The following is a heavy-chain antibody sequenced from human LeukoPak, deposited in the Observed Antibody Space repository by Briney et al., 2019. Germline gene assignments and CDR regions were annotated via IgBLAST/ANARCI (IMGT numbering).Heavy chain of an antibody. V-gene: IGHV3-23*01. CDR1: GFTFSSYT. D-gene: IGHD2-2*01. J-gene: IGHJ4*02. Sequence: GGSLRLSCALSGFTFSSYTMRWVRQAPGNGLEWVSGISISVGSRYYADSVKGLVDTVRDKFKNSLYLQMNSLRAEDTAVYYCAKGGREGGTYCSCFGTDYWGQGTLVTVSS. CDR2: ISISVGSR. CDR3: AKGGREGGTYCSCFGTDY.